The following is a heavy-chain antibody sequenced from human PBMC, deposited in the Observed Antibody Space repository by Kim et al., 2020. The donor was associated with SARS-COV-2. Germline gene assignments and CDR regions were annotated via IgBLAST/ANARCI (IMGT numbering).Heavy chain of an antibody. Sequence: YYADSVKGRLTLSRDKSKITLDLQMNRVSAEDTAVYYCARGAMTTGKGRDYWGQGTMVTVSS. J-gene: IGHJ4*02. D-gene: IGHD4-17*01. V-gene: IGHV3-30*03. CDR3: ARGAMTTGKGRDY.